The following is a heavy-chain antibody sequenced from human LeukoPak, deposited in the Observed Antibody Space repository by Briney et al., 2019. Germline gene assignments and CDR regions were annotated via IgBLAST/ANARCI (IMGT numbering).Heavy chain of an antibody. CDR3: ARGGYYYDSSGPSGNAFDI. V-gene: IGHV1-2*06. CDR1: GYTFTGYY. D-gene: IGHD3-22*01. Sequence: ASVKVSCKASGYTFTGYYMHWVRQAPGQGLEWMGRINPNSGGTNYAQKFQGGVTVTRDTSISTAYMELSRLRSDDTAVYYCARGGYYYDSSGPSGNAFDIWGQGTMVTVSS. J-gene: IGHJ3*02. CDR2: INPNSGGT.